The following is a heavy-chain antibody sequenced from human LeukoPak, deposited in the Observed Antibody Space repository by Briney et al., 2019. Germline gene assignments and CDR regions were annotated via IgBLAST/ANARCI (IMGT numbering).Heavy chain of an antibody. D-gene: IGHD3-22*01. V-gene: IGHV3-30*03. CDR2: ISYDGGNK. CDR3: AREAETMIVVVSPYYFDY. Sequence: GGTLRLSCAASGFTFSSYGMHWVRQAPGKGLEWVALISYDGGNKYYADSVKGRFTISRDNSKNTLYLQMNSLRAEDTAVYYCAREAETMIVVVSPYYFDYWGQATLVTVSS. J-gene: IGHJ4*02. CDR1: GFTFSSYG.